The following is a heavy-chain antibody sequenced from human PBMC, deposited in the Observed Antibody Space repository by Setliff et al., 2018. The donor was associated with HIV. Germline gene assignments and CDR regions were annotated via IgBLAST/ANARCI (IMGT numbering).Heavy chain of an antibody. J-gene: IGHJ4*02. CDR1: GGSINSHY. CDR3: AVVRGANY. D-gene: IGHD3-10*01. CDR2: LNHGGTT. V-gene: IGHV4-59*11. Sequence: WETLSLTCTVSGGSINSHYWSWIRQSPGEGLEWIGTLNHGGTTDYNPSLKSRVTISADTSTNQFSLKLSSMTAADTAVYFCAVVRGANYWGQGTMVTVSS.